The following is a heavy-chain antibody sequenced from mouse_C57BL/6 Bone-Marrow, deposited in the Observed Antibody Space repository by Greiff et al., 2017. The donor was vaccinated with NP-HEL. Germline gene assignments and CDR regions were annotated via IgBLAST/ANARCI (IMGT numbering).Heavy chain of an antibody. CDR3: ARSSYRLAMDY. V-gene: IGHV1-59*01. D-gene: IGHD1-1*01. J-gene: IGHJ4*01. CDR1: GYTFTSYW. Sequence: QVQLQQPGAELVRPGTSVKLSCKASGYTFTSYWMHWVKQRPGQGLEWIGVIDPSDSYTNYNQKFKGKATLTVDTSSSTAYMQRSSLTSEDSAVYYCARSSYRLAMDYWGQGTSVTVSS. CDR2: IDPSDSYT.